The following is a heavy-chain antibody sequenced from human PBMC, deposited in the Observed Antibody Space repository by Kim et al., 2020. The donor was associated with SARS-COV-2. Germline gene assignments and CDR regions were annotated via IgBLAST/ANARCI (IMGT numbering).Heavy chain of an antibody. V-gene: IGHV3-23*01. CDR1: GFTFSSYA. Sequence: GGSLRLSSAASGFTFSSYAMSWVRQAPGKGLEWVSAISGSGGSTYYADSVKGRFTISRDNSKNTLYLQMNSLRAEDTAVYYCAKDGGIAVAGVRLVGYYYYGMDVWGQGTTVTVSS. CDR3: AKDGGIAVAGVRLVGYYYYGMDV. CDR2: ISGSGGST. J-gene: IGHJ6*02. D-gene: IGHD6-19*01.